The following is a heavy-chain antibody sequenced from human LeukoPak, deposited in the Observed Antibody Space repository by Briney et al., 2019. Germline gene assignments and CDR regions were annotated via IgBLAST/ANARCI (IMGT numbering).Heavy chain of an antibody. CDR2: INPNSGGT. CDR1: GYTFTGYY. V-gene: IGHV1-2*02. CDR3: ARQWGLAATGTSDY. J-gene: IGHJ4*02. D-gene: IGHD6-13*01. Sequence: GASVKVSCKASGYTFTGYYMHWVRQAPGQGLEWMGWINPNSGGTNYAQKFQGRVTMTRDTSISTAYMELRSLRSDDTAVYYCARQWGLAATGTSDYWGQGTLVTVSS.